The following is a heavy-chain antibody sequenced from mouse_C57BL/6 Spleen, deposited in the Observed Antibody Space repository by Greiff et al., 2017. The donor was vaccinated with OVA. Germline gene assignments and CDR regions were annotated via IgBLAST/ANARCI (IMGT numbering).Heavy chain of an antibody. V-gene: IGHV1-15*01. Sequence: QVHVKQSGAELVRPGASVTLSCKASGYTFTDYEMHWVKQTPVHGLEWIGAIDPETGGTAYNQKFKGKAILTADKSSSTAYMELRSLTSEDSAVYYCTRKGANWYFDYWGQGTTLTVSS. CDR1: GYTFTDYE. J-gene: IGHJ2*01. CDR3: TRKGANWYFDY. CDR2: IDPETGGT. D-gene: IGHD4-1*01.